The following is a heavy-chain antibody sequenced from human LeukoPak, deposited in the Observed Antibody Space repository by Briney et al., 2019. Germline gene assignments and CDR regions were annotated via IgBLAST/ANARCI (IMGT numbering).Heavy chain of an antibody. CDR1: GVSISSYY. D-gene: IGHD4-17*01. J-gene: IGHJ4*02. CDR3: ARSHDYGDYATIDY. Sequence: SETLSLTCTVSGVSISSYYLRWLRQPPGKGLDWIGYIYYSGSANYNPSLKSRVTISVDTSKNQFSLKLSSVTAADTPVYYCARSHDYGDYATIDYWGQGTLVTVSS. CDR2: IYYSGSA. V-gene: IGHV4-59*01.